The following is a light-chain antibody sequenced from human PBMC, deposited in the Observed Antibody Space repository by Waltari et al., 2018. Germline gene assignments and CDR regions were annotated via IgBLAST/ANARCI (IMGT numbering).Light chain of an antibody. CDR2: EVS. CDR1: SRDVGGYNY. CDR3: SSYAGSNIV. J-gene: IGLJ1*01. V-gene: IGLV2-8*01. Sequence: QSALTQPPSASGSPGQAVPISCPGTSRDVGGYNYVSWYQQHPGKAPQVMICEVSKRPSGVPDRFSGSKSGNTASLTVSGLQTEDEADYYCSSYAGSNIVFGTGTKVTVL.